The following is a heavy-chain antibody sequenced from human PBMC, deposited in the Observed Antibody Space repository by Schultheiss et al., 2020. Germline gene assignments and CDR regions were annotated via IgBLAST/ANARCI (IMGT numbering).Heavy chain of an antibody. V-gene: IGHV4-39*07. Sequence: SETLSLTCTVSGGSISNSSSYWAWIRQPPGKGLEWIGEINHSGSTNYNPSLKSRVTISVDTSKNQFSLKLSSVTAADTAVYYCASLPPHREHCSSTTCSNSFDIWGQGTMVTVSS. D-gene: IGHD2-2*01. CDR1: GGSISNSSSY. J-gene: IGHJ3*02. CDR3: ASLPPHREHCSSTTCSNSFDI. CDR2: INHSGST.